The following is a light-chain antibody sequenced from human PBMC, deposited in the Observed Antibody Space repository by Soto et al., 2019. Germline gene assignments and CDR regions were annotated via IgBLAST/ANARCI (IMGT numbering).Light chain of an antibody. CDR3: CSYAGYYTWV. V-gene: IGLV2-11*01. CDR2: DVS. J-gene: IGLJ3*02. Sequence: QSALTQPRSVSGSPGQSVTISCTGTSSDVGGYNFVSWYQQHPGKAPKLMIYDVSKRPSGVPDRFSGSKSGNTASPTISGLQAEDEADYYCCSYAGYYTWVFGGGTKLTVL. CDR1: SSDVGGYNF.